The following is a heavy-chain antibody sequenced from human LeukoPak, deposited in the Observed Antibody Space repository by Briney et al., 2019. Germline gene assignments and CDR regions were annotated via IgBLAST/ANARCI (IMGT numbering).Heavy chain of an antibody. CDR3: ARQGAVAGSYWYFDL. J-gene: IGHJ2*01. CDR2: IGTAGDT. CDR1: GFTFSSYD. D-gene: IGHD6-19*01. Sequence: TGGSLRLSCAASGFTFSSYDMHWVRQATGKGLEWVSAIGTAGDTYYPGSVKGRFTISRENAKNSLYLQMNSLRAGDTAVYYCARQGAVAGSYWYFDLRGRGTLVTVSS. V-gene: IGHV3-13*01.